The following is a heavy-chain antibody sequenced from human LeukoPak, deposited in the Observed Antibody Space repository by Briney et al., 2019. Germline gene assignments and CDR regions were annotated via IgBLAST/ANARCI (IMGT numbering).Heavy chain of an antibody. CDR3: ARDRGSLVEMATGAFYYFDY. CDR1: GYTFTGYY. CDR2: INPNSGGT. J-gene: IGHJ4*02. D-gene: IGHD5-24*01. Sequence: ASVKVSWKASGYTFTGYYMHWVRQAPGQGLEWMGWINPNSGGTNYAQKFQGRVTMTRDTSISTAYMELSRLRSDDTAVYYCARDRGSLVEMATGAFYYFDYWGQGTLVTVSS. V-gene: IGHV1-2*02.